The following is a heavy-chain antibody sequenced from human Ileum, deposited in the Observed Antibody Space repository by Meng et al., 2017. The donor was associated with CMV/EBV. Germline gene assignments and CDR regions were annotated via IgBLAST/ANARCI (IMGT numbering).Heavy chain of an antibody. CDR1: GFTFSSYW. CDR2: INSDGSGT. Sequence: CAASGFTFSSYWMRWAREAPGKGLVWVSRINSDGSGTTYADSVKGRFTISRDNAKNTLYLQMNSLRAEDTAVYYCARVALRPHCYFDYWGQGTLVTVSS. V-gene: IGHV3-74*01. CDR3: ARVALRPHCYFDY. J-gene: IGHJ4*02. D-gene: IGHD3-16*01.